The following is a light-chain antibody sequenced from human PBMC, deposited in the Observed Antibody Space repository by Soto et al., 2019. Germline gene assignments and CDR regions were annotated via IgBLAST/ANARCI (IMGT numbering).Light chain of an antibody. J-gene: IGLJ1*01. CDR3: AAWDDSLNGFV. CDR2: NNN. V-gene: IGLV1-44*01. Sequence: QSVLTQPPSASGTPGQRVTISCSGSSSNIGSNTVNWYQQLPGTDPKLLIYNNNQRPSGVPDRFSGSKSGTSASLAISGLQSEDEADYYCAAWDDSLNGFVFGTGTKVTVL. CDR1: SSNIGSNT.